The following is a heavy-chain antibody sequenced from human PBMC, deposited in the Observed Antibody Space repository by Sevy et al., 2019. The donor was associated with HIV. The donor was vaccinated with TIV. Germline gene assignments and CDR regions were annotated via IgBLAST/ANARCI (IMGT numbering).Heavy chain of an antibody. J-gene: IGHJ4*02. D-gene: IGHD3-22*01. V-gene: IGHV1-24*01. CDR3: ASAREYYEDSSGYLDY. CDR2: FDPEDGET. CDR1: GYILTKLS. Sequence: ASVKVSCKVSGYILTKLSMHWVRQAPGKGLEWMGRFDPEDGETIYAQKFQGRVTMTEDTSTDTAYMELSSLRYEDTAVYYCASAREYYEDSSGYLDYWGQGTLVTVSS.